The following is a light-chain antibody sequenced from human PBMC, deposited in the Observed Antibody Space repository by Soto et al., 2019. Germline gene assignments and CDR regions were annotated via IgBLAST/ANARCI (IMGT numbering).Light chain of an antibody. Sequence: DIQMTQSPSTLSASVGDRVTITCRASQSINNWLAWYQQKPGKAPKLLLYEASGLESGVPSRFSGSGSGTEFTLTVSSLQPNDFATYYCQHDNSYSPAFGQGTKVDIK. CDR2: EAS. V-gene: IGKV1-5*03. CDR3: QHDNSYSPA. CDR1: QSINNW. J-gene: IGKJ1*01.